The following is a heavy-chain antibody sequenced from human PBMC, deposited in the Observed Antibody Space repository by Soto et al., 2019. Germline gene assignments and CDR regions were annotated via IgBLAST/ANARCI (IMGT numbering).Heavy chain of an antibody. CDR1: GGSISCHY. D-gene: IGHD3-3*01. Sequence: PSETLSLTCTVSGGSISCHYWSWIRQPPGTGLQYIGYISYSGSTNYNPSLKGRVTISVDTSNNQFSLRLSSVTAADTAVYYCARDVGLQHXTGYYDFWSSKSNWFDPWGQGTLVTVSS. V-gene: IGHV4-59*11. J-gene: IGHJ5*02. CDR3: ARDVGLQHXTGYYDFWSSKSNWFDP. CDR2: ISYSGST.